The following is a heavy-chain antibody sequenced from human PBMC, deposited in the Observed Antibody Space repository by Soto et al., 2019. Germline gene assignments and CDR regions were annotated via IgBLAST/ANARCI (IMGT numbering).Heavy chain of an antibody. CDR2: IYYSGST. D-gene: IGHD3-22*01. CDR3: ASSAPDYYYDSSGFVY. V-gene: IGHV4-59*01. J-gene: IGHJ4*02. Sequence: SETLSLTCTVSCASISSYYWSWIRQPPGKGLEWIGNIYYSGSTNYKPSLKSRVTISVDTSKNQFSLKLSSVTAADTAVYYCASSAPDYYYDSSGFVYWGKGALVTVSS. CDR1: CASISSYY.